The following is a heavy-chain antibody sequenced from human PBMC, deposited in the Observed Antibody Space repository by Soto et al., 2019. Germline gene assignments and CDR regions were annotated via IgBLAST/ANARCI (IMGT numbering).Heavy chain of an antibody. CDR2: IYYSGST. CDR3: ARDRGANYDFWSGYYV. D-gene: IGHD3-3*01. J-gene: IGHJ4*02. CDR1: GGSISSGGYY. V-gene: IGHV4-31*03. Sequence: PSETLSLTCTVSGGSISSGGYYWSWIRQHPGKSLEWIGYIYYSGSTYYNPSLKGRVTISVDTSKNQFSLKLSSVTAADTAVYYCARDRGANYDFWSGYYVWGQGTLVTVSS.